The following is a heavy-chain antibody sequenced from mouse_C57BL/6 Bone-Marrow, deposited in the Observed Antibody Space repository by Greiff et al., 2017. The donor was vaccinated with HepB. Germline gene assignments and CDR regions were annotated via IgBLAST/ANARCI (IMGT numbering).Heavy chain of an antibody. V-gene: IGHV14-3*01. CDR2: IDPANVNT. Sequence: VQLQQSVAELVRPGASVPFSCTASVFNFQNTYLHWVQQSPEQGLELIVRIDPANVNTKYAPKFQGKATITADTSSNTAYLQLSSLTSEDTAIYYCATRYWYFDVWGTGTTVTVSS. CDR1: VFNFQNTY. CDR3: ATRYWYFDV. J-gene: IGHJ1*03.